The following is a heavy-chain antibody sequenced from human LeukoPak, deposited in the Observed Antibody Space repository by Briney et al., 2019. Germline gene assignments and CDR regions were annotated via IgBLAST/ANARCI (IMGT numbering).Heavy chain of an antibody. CDR2: IYTSGST. J-gene: IGHJ6*02. D-gene: IGHD6-13*01. CDR1: GGSISSGSYY. Sequence: SETLSLTCTVSGGSISSGSYYWSWIRQPAGTGLEWIGRIYTSGSTNYNPSLKSRVTISVDTSKNQFSLKLSSVTAADTAVHYCARSGYSSSWYSRWDYYYYGMDVWGQGTTVTVSS. CDR3: ARSGYSSSWYSRWDYYYYGMDV. V-gene: IGHV4-61*02.